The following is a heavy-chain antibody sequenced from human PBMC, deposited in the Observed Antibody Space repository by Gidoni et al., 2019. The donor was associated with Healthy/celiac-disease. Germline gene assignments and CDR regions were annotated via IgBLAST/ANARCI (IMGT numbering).Heavy chain of an antibody. CDR2: ISSSSYI. CDR3: ARLPVAYYYDSSGPTTDY. D-gene: IGHD3-22*01. V-gene: IGHV3-21*01. Sequence: EVQLVESGGGLVKPGGSLRLSCAASGFTFSSYSMNWVRQAPGKGLEWVSSISSSSYIYYADSVKGRFTISRDNAKNSLYLQMSSLRAEDTAVYYCARLPVAYYYDSSGPTTDYWGQGTLVTVSS. J-gene: IGHJ4*02. CDR1: GFTFSSYS.